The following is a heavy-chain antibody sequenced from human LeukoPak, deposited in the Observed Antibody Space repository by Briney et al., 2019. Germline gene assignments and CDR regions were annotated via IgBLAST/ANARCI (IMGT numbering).Heavy chain of an antibody. J-gene: IGHJ4*02. V-gene: IGHV3-73*01. CDR3: TRQYYDSSGYYGTHFDY. CDR2: IRSKANSYAT. Sequence: GGSLRLSCAASGFIFSGSAMHWVRQASGKGLEWVGRIRSKANSYATAYAASVKGRFTISRDDSKNTAYLQMNSLKTEDTAVYYCTRQYYDSSGYYGTHFDYWGQGTLVTVSS. CDR1: GFIFSGSA. D-gene: IGHD3-22*01.